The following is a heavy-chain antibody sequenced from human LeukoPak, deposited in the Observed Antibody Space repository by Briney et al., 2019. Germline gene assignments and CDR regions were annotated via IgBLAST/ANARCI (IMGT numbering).Heavy chain of an antibody. CDR2: IIPILGIA. CDR3: ARHYSGSYLGVY. J-gene: IGHJ4*02. CDR1: GGTFSSYA. Sequence: ASVKVSCKASGGTFSSYAIGWVRQAPGQGLEWMGRIIPILGIANYAQKFQGRVTLTADKSTSTAYMELSSLRSEDTAVYYCARHYSGSYLGVYWGQGTLVTVSS. V-gene: IGHV1-69*04. D-gene: IGHD1-26*01.